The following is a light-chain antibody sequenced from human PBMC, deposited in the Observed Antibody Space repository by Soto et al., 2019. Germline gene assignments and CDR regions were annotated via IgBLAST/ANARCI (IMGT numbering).Light chain of an antibody. Sequence: QSALTQPASVSGSPGQSITISCTGTSSDVGSHNLVSWYQQHTGKAPKVMIYEDSKRPSGVSNRFSGSKSGNTASLTISGLQAEDEADYYCCSFAGTSSVLFGGGTKVTVL. CDR1: SSDVGSHNL. CDR3: CSFAGTSSVL. V-gene: IGLV2-23*01. CDR2: EDS. J-gene: IGLJ2*01.